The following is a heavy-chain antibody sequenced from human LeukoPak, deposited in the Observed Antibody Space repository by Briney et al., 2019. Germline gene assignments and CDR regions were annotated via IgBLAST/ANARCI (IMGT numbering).Heavy chain of an antibody. D-gene: IGHD2-15*01. CDR1: GFTFDDYA. CDR3: AKGLRVVAVSQYYYYMDV. V-gene: IGHV3-9*01. J-gene: IGHJ6*03. CDR2: ISWNSGSI. Sequence: GGSLRLSCAASGFTFDDYAMHWVRQAPGKGLEWVSGISWNSGSIGYADSVKGRFTISRDNAKNSLYLQMNSLRAEDTALYYCAKGLRVVAVSQYYYYMDVWGKGTTVTVSS.